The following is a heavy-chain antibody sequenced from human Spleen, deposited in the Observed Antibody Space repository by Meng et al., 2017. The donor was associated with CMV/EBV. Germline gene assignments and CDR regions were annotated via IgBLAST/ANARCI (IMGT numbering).Heavy chain of an antibody. CDR2: IYYNGNS. D-gene: IGHD3-9*01. CDR1: GGSVSSIDYF. J-gene: IGHJ4*02. Sequence: GSLRLSCTVSGGSVSSIDYFWGWIRQTPEKGLEWIGNIYYNGNSNYNPSLKSRVTISIDTSKNQFSVRLSSVTAADTAVYFCARHFTGGFYYFDYWGQGALVTVSS. CDR3: ARHFTGGFYYFDY. V-gene: IGHV4-39*01.